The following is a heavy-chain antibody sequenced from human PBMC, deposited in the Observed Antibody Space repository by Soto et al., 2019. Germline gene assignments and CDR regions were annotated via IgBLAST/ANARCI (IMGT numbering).Heavy chain of an antibody. J-gene: IGHJ4*02. CDR1: GFTFSSYW. Sequence: GGSLRLSCAASGFTFSSYWMSWARQAPGKGLEWVANIKQDGSEKYYVDSVKGRFTISRDNAKNSLYLQMNSLRAEDTAVYYCARDGRYYDFWSGSRGVGYFDYWGQGTLVTVSS. D-gene: IGHD3-3*01. CDR3: ARDGRYYDFWSGSRGVGYFDY. V-gene: IGHV3-7*01. CDR2: IKQDGSEK.